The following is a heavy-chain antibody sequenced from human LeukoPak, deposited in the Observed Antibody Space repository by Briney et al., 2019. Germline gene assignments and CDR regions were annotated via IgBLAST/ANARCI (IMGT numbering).Heavy chain of an antibody. V-gene: IGHV3-21*01. D-gene: IGHD3-3*01. Sequence: GGSLRLSCAASGFTFNSYSMNWVRQAPGKGLEWVSSISGSRSYIYYADSVKGRFTISRDNAKNSLYLQMNSLRAEDDSAVYYCARGFCRSIPYSYYYYLDVWGKGTTVTVSS. J-gene: IGHJ6*03. CDR2: ISGSRSYI. CDR1: GFTFNSYS. CDR3: ARGFCRSIPYSYYYYLDV.